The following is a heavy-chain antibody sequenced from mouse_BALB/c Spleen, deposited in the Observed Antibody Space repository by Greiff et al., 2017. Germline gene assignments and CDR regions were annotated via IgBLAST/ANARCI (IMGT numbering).Heavy chain of an antibody. V-gene: IGHV1-14*01. CDR1: GYTFTSYV. CDR3: ARSEVIHYYGYYAMDY. J-gene: IGHJ4*01. CDR2: INPYNDGT. D-gene: IGHD1-2*01. Sequence: VHVKQSGPELVKPGASVKMSCKASGYTFTSYVMHWVKQKPGQGLEWIGYINPYNDGTKYNEKFKGKATLTSDKSSSTVYMELSSLTSEDSAVYYCARSEVIHYYGYYAMDYWGQGTSVTVAS.